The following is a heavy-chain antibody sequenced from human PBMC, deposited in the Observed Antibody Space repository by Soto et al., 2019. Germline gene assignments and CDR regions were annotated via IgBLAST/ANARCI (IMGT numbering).Heavy chain of an antibody. CDR1: GYTFSNYG. CDR3: ATIAAAPRNWFDP. D-gene: IGHD6-13*01. J-gene: IGHJ5*02. V-gene: IGHV1-3*01. CDR2: INAGNGNT. Sequence: GPSVKVSCKASGYTFSNYGIHWVRQAPGQRLEWMGLINAGNGNTKYSQKFQGRVTITRDTSASTAYMELSSLRSEDTAVYYCATIAAAPRNWFDPWGQGTLVTVS.